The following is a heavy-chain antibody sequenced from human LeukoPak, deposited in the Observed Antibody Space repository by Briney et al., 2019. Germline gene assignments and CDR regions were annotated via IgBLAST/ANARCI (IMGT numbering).Heavy chain of an antibody. CDR3: ARVPLYMDV. V-gene: IGHV4-34*01. Sequence: SETLSLTCAVYGGSFSGYYRSWMRQPPGQGLEWIGEINHSGSTNYNPSLKSRVTISVDTSKNQFSLKLSSVTAADTAVYYCARVPLYMDVWGKGTTVTISS. J-gene: IGHJ6*03. CDR1: GGSFSGYY. CDR2: INHSGST.